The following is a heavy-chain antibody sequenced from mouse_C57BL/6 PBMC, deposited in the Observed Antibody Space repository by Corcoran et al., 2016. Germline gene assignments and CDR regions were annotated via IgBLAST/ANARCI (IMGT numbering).Heavy chain of an antibody. D-gene: IGHD1-1*01. V-gene: IGHV1-19*01. CDR1: GYTFTDYY. J-gene: IGHJ3*01. CDR3: ARYGYYGSSYTWFAY. CDR2: INPYNGGT. Sequence: EVQLQQSGPVLVKPGASVKMSCKASGYTFTDYYMNWVKQSHGKSLEWIGVINPYNGGTSYNQKFKGKATLTVDKSSSTAYMELNSLTSEDSAVYYCARYGYYGSSYTWFAYWGQGTLVTVSA.